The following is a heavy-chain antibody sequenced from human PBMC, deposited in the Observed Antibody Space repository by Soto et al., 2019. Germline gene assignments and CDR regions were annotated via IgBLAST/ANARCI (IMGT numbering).Heavy chain of an antibody. CDR1: GFTFSSYS. D-gene: IGHD5-12*01. Sequence: GGSLRLSCAASGFTFSSYSMNWVRQASGKGLEWVSSISSSSSYIYYADSVKGRFTISRDNAKNSLYLQMNSLRAEDTAVYYCARDGIVATTLWQSWGQGTLVTVSS. CDR2: ISSSSSYI. V-gene: IGHV3-21*01. J-gene: IGHJ5*02. CDR3: ARDGIVATTLWQS.